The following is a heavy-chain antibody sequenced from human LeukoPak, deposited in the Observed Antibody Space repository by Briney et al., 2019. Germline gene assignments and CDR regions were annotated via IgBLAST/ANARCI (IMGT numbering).Heavy chain of an antibody. D-gene: IGHD2-2*01. CDR1: GYTFTSYG. J-gene: IGHJ4*02. V-gene: IGHV1-18*04. Sequence: ASVKVSCKASGYTFTSYGISWVRQAPGQGLEWMGWISAYNGSTNYAQKLQGRVTMTTDTSTSTAYMELRSLRSDDTAVYYCARAYGRSSTSWKFDYWGQGTLVTVSS. CDR2: ISAYNGST. CDR3: ARAYGRSSTSWKFDY.